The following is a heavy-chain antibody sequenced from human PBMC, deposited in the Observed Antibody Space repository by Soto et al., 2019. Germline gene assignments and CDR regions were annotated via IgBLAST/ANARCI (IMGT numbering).Heavy chain of an antibody. CDR1: GDSITSGGYY. J-gene: IGHJ5*02. Sequence: QVQLQESGPGLVKPSQTLSLTCTVSGDSITSGGYYWTWIRQHPGKGLEWIGYIYYSGVTYYNPSLKSRVTISVDTSKNQFSLKLSSVTAADTAVYYCARDLRRRGSGRFDPWGQGTLVTVSS. CDR3: ARDLRRRGSGRFDP. D-gene: IGHD3-10*01. CDR2: IYYSGVT. V-gene: IGHV4-31*03.